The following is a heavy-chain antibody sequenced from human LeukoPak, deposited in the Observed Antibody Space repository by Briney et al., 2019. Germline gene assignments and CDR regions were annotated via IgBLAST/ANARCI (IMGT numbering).Heavy chain of an antibody. CDR1: GGSISSYY. CDR2: IYYSGST. CDR3: ASAARSSSGNRFDY. J-gene: IGHJ4*02. Sequence: PSETLSLTCTVSGGSISSYYWSWIRQPPGKGLEWIGYIYYSGSTNYNPYLKSRVTITVDTYKNQFSLKLSYVTAADTAVYYCASAARSSSGNRFDYWGQGTLVTVSS. V-gene: IGHV4-59*08. D-gene: IGHD6-6*01.